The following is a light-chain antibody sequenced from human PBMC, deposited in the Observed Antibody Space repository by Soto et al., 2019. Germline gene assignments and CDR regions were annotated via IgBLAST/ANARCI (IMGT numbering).Light chain of an antibody. J-gene: IGKJ2*01. CDR2: GAS. CDR3: QQYGSSPPYT. CDR1: QSVSRNY. V-gene: IGKV3-20*01. Sequence: EIVLTQSPGTLSLSPGERATLSCRASQSVSRNYLAWYQQKPGQPPSLLIYGASSRSTGIPAKFSGSGSGTDFTLTISRLEPEDFAVYYCQQYGSSPPYTFGQGTKLEIK.